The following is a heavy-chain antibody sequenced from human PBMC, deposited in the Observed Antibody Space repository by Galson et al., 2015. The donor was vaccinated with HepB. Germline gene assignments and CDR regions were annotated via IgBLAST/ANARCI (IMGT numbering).Heavy chain of an antibody. CDR1: GFTFSNYG. CDR2: ISDDGNQK. CDR3: AKDAAIGVVPAAILDY. Sequence: SLRLSCAASGFTFSNYGMHWVRQAPGKGLEWVALISDDGNQKYCTDSVKGRFTISRENSKNTLYLQMNSLRPGDTAVYYCAKDAAIGVVPAAILDYWGQGTLVTVSS. D-gene: IGHD2-2*01. V-gene: IGHV3-30*18. J-gene: IGHJ4*02.